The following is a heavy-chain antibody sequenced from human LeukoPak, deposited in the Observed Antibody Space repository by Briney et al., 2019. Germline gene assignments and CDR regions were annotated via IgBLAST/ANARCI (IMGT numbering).Heavy chain of an antibody. D-gene: IGHD3-22*01. CDR2: IYYSGST. J-gene: IGHJ4*02. V-gene: IGHV4-39*07. CDR1: GGSISSSSYY. CDR3: ARDAPTDSSGYYRGGLDY. Sequence: PSETLSLTCTVSGGSISSSSYYWGWIRQPPGKGLEWIGSIYYSGSTYYNPSLKSRVTISVDTSKNQFSLKLSSVTAADTAVYYCARDAPTDSSGYYRGGLDYWGQGTLVTVSS.